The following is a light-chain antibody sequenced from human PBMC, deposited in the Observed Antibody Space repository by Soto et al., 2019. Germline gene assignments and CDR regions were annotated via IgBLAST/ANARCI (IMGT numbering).Light chain of an antibody. CDR2: AAS. J-gene: IGKJ2*01. V-gene: IGKV1-39*01. Sequence: DIQMTQSPSSLSASVGDRVTITCRASQSISSYLNWYQQKPGKAPKLLIYAASSLQSEVPSRFSGSGSGTDFTLTISSLQPEDFATYYCQQSYNTHFYTFGQGTKLEIK. CDR1: QSISSY. CDR3: QQSYNTHFYT.